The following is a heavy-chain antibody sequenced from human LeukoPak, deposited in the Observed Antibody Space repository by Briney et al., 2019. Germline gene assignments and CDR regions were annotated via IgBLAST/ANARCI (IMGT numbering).Heavy chain of an antibody. Sequence: GGSLRLSCAASGFTFNSYWMHWVRQAPGKGLVWVSRINSDGSSTSYADSVKGRFTISRDNAKNTLYLQMNSLRAEDTAVYYCARAGGNPFKTLDYWGQGTLVTVSS. CDR3: ARAGGNPFKTLDY. D-gene: IGHD4-23*01. V-gene: IGHV3-74*01. CDR2: INSDGSST. CDR1: GFTFNSYW. J-gene: IGHJ4*02.